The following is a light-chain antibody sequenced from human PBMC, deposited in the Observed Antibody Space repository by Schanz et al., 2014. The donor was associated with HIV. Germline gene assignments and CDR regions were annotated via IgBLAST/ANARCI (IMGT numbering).Light chain of an antibody. CDR1: SSDVGGYNY. V-gene: IGLV2-11*01. Sequence: QSALTQPRSVSGSPGQSVTISCTGTSSDVGGYNYVSWYQQHPGKAPKVLIYDVTKRPSGVPDRFSGSKSGKTASLTISGLQAEDEGDYYCCSYAGSSTLLFGGGTKLTVL. CDR2: DVT. CDR3: CSYAGSSTLL. J-gene: IGLJ2*01.